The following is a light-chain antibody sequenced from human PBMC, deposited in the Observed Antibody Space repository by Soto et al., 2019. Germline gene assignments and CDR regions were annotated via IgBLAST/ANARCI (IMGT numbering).Light chain of an antibody. V-gene: IGKV2-28*01. CDR2: LGS. Sequence: DIVMTQSPLSLPVTPGEPASISCRSSQSLLYINGYNYLDWYLQKPGQSPQLLISLGSNRASGVPDRFSGSGAGTDFTLKISRGEAEDVGVYYFMQALQTPLTFGQGTKVEIK. CDR3: MQALQTPLT. J-gene: IGKJ1*01. CDR1: QSLLYINGYNY.